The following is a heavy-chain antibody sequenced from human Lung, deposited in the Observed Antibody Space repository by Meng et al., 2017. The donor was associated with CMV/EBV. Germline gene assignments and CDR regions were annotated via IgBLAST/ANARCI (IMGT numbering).Heavy chain of an antibody. V-gene: IGHV3-30*02. J-gene: IGHJ6*02. Sequence: GGSLRLXCAASGFTFSSYGMHWVRQAPGKGLEWVAFIRYDGSNKYYADSVKGRFTISRDNSKNTLYLQMNSLRAVDTAVYYCAKDRLSSSSWYYYYYGMDVWGQGTTVXVSS. CDR2: IRYDGSNK. CDR1: GFTFSSYG. D-gene: IGHD6-13*01. CDR3: AKDRLSSSSWYYYYYGMDV.